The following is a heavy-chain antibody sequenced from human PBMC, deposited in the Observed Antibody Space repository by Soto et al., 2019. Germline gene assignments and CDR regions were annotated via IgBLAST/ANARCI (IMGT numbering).Heavy chain of an antibody. CDR3: ARDTPLFSFGYQRGNYFDY. CDR1: GLTVSTNS. Sequence: GGSLRLSCVVSGLTVSTNSMNWVRQAPGKGLEWVSIIYSGGSTYYADSVKGRFTISRDTSRNTLYLQMSSLRVEDTAVYYCARDTPLFSFGYQRGNYFDYSGQGALVTVSS. CDR2: IYSGGST. J-gene: IGHJ4*02. V-gene: IGHV3-66*01. D-gene: IGHD3-22*01.